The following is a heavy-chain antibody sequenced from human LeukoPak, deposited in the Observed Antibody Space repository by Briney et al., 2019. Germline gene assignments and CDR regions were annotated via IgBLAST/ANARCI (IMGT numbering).Heavy chain of an antibody. V-gene: IGHV3-30*04. Sequence: GGSLRLSCAASGFTFSSYAMHWVRQAPGKGLEWVAVISYDGSSKYYADSVKGRFTISRDNSKNTLYLQMNSLRAEDTAVYYCARDRDGSTSRYLQNWGQGNLVTASS. CDR3: ARDRDGSTSRYLQN. CDR2: ISYDGSSK. D-gene: IGHD5-24*01. CDR1: GFTFSSYA. J-gene: IGHJ1*01.